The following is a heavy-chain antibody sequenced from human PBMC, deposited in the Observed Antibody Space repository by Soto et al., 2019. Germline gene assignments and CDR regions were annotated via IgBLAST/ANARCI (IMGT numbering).Heavy chain of an antibody. V-gene: IGHV3-53*01. CDR2: IYSGGYT. J-gene: IGHJ4*02. D-gene: IGHD3-16*01. Sequence: EVQLVESGGGLIQPGGSLRLSCAVSGFTVSNNYMSWVRQAPGKGLEGVSVIYSGGYTAYGDSVKGRFTISRDNSKNTLYFQMNRRRARAPAVFFLGARPGGGGYWGQGTLVTVSS. CDR3: GARPGGGGY. CDR1: GFTVSNNY.